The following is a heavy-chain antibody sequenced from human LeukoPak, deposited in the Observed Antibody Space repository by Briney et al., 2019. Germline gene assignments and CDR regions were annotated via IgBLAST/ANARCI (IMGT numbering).Heavy chain of an antibody. D-gene: IGHD6-13*01. CDR3: AREAQQHYYFDY. V-gene: IGHV3-7*05. J-gene: IGHJ4*02. CDR2: IKQDGSEK. Sequence: GGSLRLSCTASGFNVGDYAMSWVRQAPGKGLERVATIKQDGSEKYYVDSVKGRFTISRDNAKNSLYLQMNSLRAEDTAVYYCAREAQQHYYFDYWGQGTLVTVSS. CDR1: GFNVGDYA.